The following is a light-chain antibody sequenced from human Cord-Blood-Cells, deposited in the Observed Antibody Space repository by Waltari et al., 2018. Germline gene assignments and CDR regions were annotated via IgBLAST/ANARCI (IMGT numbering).Light chain of an antibody. CDR1: QGISSY. Sequence: AIRMTQSPSSFSASTGDRVTITCRASQGISSYLAWYQQKPGKAPTLLLYAASTLQSGVPSRFSGSGAGTDFTLTISCLQSEDFATYYCHQYYSYPFTFGQVTKLEIK. CDR2: AAS. J-gene: IGKJ2*01. V-gene: IGKV1-8*01. CDR3: HQYYSYPFT.